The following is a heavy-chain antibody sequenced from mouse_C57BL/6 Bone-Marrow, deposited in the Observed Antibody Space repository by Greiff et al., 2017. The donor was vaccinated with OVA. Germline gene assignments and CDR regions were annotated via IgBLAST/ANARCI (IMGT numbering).Heavy chain of an antibody. CDR1: GYTFTSYW. CDR2: IYPSDSET. J-gene: IGHJ2*01. CDR3: ARRGEYYFDY. V-gene: IGHV1-61*01. Sequence: QVQLQQPGAELVRPGSSVKLSCKDSGYTFTSYWMDWVKQRPGQGLEWIGNIYPSDSETHYNQKFKGKATLTVDKSSSTAYMQLSSLTSEDSAVYYCARRGEYYFDYWGQGTTLTVSS.